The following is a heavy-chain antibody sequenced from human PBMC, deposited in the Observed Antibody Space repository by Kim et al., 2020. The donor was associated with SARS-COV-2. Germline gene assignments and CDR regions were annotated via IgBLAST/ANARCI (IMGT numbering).Heavy chain of an antibody. D-gene: IGHD3-9*01. CDR2: IYYSGST. Sequence: SETLSLTCTVSGGSVSSGSYYWSWIRQPPGKGLEWIGYIYYSGSTNSNPSLKSRVTISVDTSKNQFSLKLSSGTAADTAVYYCARKTSMHARLRYFDWLSDYYGRELWGQGTTVTVSS. V-gene: IGHV4-61*01. CDR3: ARKTSMHARLRYFDWLSDYYGREL. J-gene: IGHJ6*02. CDR1: GGSVSSGSYY.